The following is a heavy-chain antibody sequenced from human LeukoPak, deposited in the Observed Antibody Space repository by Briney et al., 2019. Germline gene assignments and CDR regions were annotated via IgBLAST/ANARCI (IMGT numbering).Heavy chain of an antibody. J-gene: IGHJ4*02. CDR1: GFTFSSYA. V-gene: IGHV3-30-3*01. D-gene: IGHD1-26*01. CDR2: ISYDGSNK. CDR3: ARDQYSGSYLGY. Sequence: GRSLRLSCAASGFTFSSYAMHWVRQAPGKGLEWVAVISYDGSNKYYADSVKGRFTISRDNSKNTLYLQMNSLRAEDMAVYYCARDQYSGSYLGYWGQGTLVTVSS.